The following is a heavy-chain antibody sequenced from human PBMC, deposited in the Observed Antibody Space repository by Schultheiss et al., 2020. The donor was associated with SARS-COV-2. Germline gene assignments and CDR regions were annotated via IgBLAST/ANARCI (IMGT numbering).Heavy chain of an antibody. Sequence: GGSLRLSCAASGFTFSSYDMHWVRQATGKGLEWVSAIGTAGDTYYPGSVKGRFTISRENAKNSLYLQINSLRAEDTAVYYCARDGGKDSSSWYGGRVDWFDPWGQGTLVTVSS. D-gene: IGHD6-13*01. CDR1: GFTFSSYD. CDR2: IGTAGDT. CDR3: ARDGGKDSSSWYGGRVDWFDP. V-gene: IGHV3-13*01. J-gene: IGHJ5*02.